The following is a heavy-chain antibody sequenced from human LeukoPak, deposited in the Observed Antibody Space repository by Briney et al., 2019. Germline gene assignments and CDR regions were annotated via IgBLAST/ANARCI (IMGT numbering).Heavy chain of an antibody. CDR3: ASVGGYYDYVWGSSTYYFDY. CDR2: IYYSGST. D-gene: IGHD3-16*01. Sequence: PSETLSLTCTVSGGSISSSSYYWGWIRQPPGKGLEWIGSIYYSGSTYYNPSLKSRVTISVDTSKNQFSLKLSSVTAADTAVYYCASVGGYYDYVWGSSTYYFDYWGQGTLVTVSS. J-gene: IGHJ4*02. CDR1: GGSISSSSYY. V-gene: IGHV4-39*07.